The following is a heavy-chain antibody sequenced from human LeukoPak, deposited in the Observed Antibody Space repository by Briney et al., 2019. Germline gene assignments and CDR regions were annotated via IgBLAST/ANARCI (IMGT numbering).Heavy chain of an antibody. Sequence: SETLSLTCAVYGGSFSGYYWSWIRQPPGKGLEWIGEINHSGSANYNPSLKSRVTISVDTSKNQFSLKLSSVTAADTAVYYCARAVREQLVFDYWGQGTLVTVSS. CDR3: ARAVREQLVFDY. CDR1: GGSFSGYY. CDR2: INHSGSA. J-gene: IGHJ4*02. V-gene: IGHV4-34*01. D-gene: IGHD6-6*01.